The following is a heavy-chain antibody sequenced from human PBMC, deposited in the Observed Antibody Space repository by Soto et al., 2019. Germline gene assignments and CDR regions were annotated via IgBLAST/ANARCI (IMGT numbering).Heavy chain of an antibody. CDR1: GFTFSSYG. J-gene: IGHJ6*02. V-gene: IGHV3-30*18. CDR2: ISYDGSNK. D-gene: IGHD3-3*01. CDR3: AKVAYYDFWGGMDV. Sequence: QVQLVESGGGVVQPGRSLRLSCAASGFTFSSYGMPWFRQAPGKGLEWVAVISYDGSNKYYADSVKGRFTISRDNSKNTLYLQMNSLRAEDTAVYYCAKVAYYDFWGGMDVWGQGTTVTVSS.